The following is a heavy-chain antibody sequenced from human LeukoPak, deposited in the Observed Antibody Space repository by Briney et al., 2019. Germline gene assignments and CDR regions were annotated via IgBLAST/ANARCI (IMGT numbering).Heavy chain of an antibody. Sequence: PGGSLRLFCAASGFTFSSYEMNWVRQAPGKGLEWVSYISSSGSTIYYADSVKGRFTISRDNAKNSLYLQMNSLRAEDTAVYYCARALHFWSGYYLVYYFDYWGQGTLVTVSS. CDR1: GFTFSSYE. CDR3: ARALHFWSGYYLVYYFDY. J-gene: IGHJ4*02. V-gene: IGHV3-48*03. D-gene: IGHD3-3*01. CDR2: ISSSGSTI.